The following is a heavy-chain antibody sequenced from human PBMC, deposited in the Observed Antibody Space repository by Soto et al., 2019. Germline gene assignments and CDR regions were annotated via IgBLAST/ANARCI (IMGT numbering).Heavy chain of an antibody. V-gene: IGHV1-69*02. CDR2: IIPILGIA. J-gene: IGHJ5*02. CDR3: ARIRPDYGWGIGWFDA. Sequence: QVQLVQSGAEVKKPGSSVKVSCKASGGTFSSYTISWVRQAPGQVLEWMGRIIPILGIANYAQKFQGRVTITADKFTSTAYLELSSLRSEDTAVYYCARIRPDYGWGIGWFDAWGQGTLVTVSS. D-gene: IGHD3-10*01. CDR1: GGTFSSYT.